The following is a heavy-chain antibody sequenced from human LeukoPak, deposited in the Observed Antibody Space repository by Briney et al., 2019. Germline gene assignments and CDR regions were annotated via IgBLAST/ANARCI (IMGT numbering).Heavy chain of an antibody. V-gene: IGHV1-69*01. CDR2: INPIFGTA. J-gene: IGHJ6*03. D-gene: IGHD1-26*01. CDR3: ARSAGAPPYYYYYMDV. CDR1: GGTFSSYA. Sequence: SVKVSCKASGGTFSSYAISWVRQAPGQGLEWMGGINPIFGTANYAQKFQGRVTITADESTSTAYMELSSLRSEDTAVYYCARSAGAPPYYYYYMDVWGKGTTVTVSS.